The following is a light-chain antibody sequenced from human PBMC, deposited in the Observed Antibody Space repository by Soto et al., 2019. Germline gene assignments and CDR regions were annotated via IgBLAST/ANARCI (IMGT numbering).Light chain of an antibody. CDR2: KAS. Sequence: DIQMTQSPSTLSASVGDRVTITCRASQSVSTWLAWYQQKPGKAPKLLIFKASILASGVPSRFSGSGSGPECTLTISSLQPDDFATYYCQQYNSDLGITCGPGTKVDIK. CDR3: QQYNSDLGIT. V-gene: IGKV1-5*03. CDR1: QSVSTW. J-gene: IGKJ3*01.